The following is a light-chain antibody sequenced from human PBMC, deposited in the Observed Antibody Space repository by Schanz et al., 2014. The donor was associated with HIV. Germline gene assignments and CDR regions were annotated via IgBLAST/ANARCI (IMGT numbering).Light chain of an antibody. CDR1: SSDVGTYNS. CDR2: GVA. CDR3: QSFDVSLGGVI. Sequence: QSALTQPASVSGSPGQSITISCTGSSSDVGTYNSVSWYHQHPGKAPKLIIYGVANRPSGVSHRFSGSKSGNTASLVITDLQAEDEGDYYCQSFDVSLGGVIFGVGTKLTV. V-gene: IGLV2-14*03. J-gene: IGLJ2*01.